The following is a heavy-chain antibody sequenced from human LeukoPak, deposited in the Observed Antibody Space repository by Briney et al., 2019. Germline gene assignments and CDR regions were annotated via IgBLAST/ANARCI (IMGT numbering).Heavy chain of an antibody. D-gene: IGHD2-2*01. CDR3: ARDSDDINYCSTTTCYWWDY. Sequence: ASVKVSCKTSGYTFISYGISWVRQAPGQGLERMGWISAYNGNTKYAQKLQGRVTMTTDTSTSTAYMELRSLRSDDTAVYYCARDSDDINYCSTTTCYWWDYWGQGTLVTVSS. CDR2: ISAYNGNT. J-gene: IGHJ4*02. CDR1: GYTFISYG. V-gene: IGHV1-18*01.